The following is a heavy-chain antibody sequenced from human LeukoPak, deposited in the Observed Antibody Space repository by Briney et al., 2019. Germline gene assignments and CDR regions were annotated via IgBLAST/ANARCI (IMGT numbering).Heavy chain of an antibody. Sequence: ASVKVSCKASGYTFTSYGISWVRQAPGQGLEWMGWISAYNGNTNYAQKLQGRVTMTTDTPTSTAYMELRSLRSDDTAVYYCAGATTAYYYYGMDVWGQGTTVTVSS. CDR1: GYTFTSYG. CDR2: ISAYNGNT. CDR3: AGATTAYYYYGMDV. D-gene: IGHD1-26*01. J-gene: IGHJ6*02. V-gene: IGHV1-18*01.